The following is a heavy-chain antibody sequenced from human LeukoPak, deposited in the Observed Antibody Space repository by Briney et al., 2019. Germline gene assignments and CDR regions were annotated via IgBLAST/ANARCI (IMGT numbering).Heavy chain of an antibody. CDR3: ARRIAYCGGDCYPFAY. D-gene: IGHD2-21*02. Sequence: GESLKISCKGSGYSFTSYWIGWVRQMPGKGLEWMGIIYPGDSDTRYRPSFQGQVTILADKSISTAYLQWSSLKASYTAMYYCARRIAYCGGDCYPFAYWGQGTLVTVSS. V-gene: IGHV5-51*01. CDR2: IYPGDSDT. J-gene: IGHJ4*02. CDR1: GYSFTSYW.